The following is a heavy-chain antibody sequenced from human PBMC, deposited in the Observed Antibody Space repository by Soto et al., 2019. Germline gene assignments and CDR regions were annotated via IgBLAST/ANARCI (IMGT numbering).Heavy chain of an antibody. J-gene: IGHJ4*02. CDR2: IRSSGTET. D-gene: IGHD2-15*01. V-gene: IGHV3-23*01. CDR3: AKCVSDSSYSPLDY. Sequence: EVQLLESGGGLVQPGGSLRLSCAASGFTFSTYAMTWVRQSPGKGLEWVSVIRSSGTETFYANSVKGRFTISRDNSKNTLSLEMNNLSAEDTALYYCAKCVSDSSYSPLDYWGQASLVTVSS. CDR1: GFTFSTYA.